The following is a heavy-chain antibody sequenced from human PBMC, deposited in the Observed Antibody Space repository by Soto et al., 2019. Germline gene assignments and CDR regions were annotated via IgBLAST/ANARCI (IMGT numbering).Heavy chain of an antibody. V-gene: IGHV3-74*01. CDR2: INSDGSST. CDR3: ASSDQRATGTLVVPAAIPDY. Sequence: GGSLRLSCAASGFTFSSYWMHWVRQAPGKGLVWVSRINSDGSSTSYADSVKGRFTISRDNAKNTLYLQMNSLRAEDTAVYYCASSDQRATGTLVVPAAIPDYWGQGTLVTVSS. D-gene: IGHD2-2*01. J-gene: IGHJ4*02. CDR1: GFTFSSYW.